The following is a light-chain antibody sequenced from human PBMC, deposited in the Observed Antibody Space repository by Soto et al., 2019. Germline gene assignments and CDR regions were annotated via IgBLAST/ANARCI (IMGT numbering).Light chain of an antibody. CDR2: AAS. V-gene: IGKV1-39*01. CDR3: QQSYITPLT. CDR1: RSITNY. Sequence: DIQMTQSTSSLSASVGDTVTITCRASRSITNYLNWYQQKPGKAPTLLIYAASILQSGVPSRFSGSGSGTGFNITINSLRPEDFATYYCQQSYITPLTFGGGTKVEIK. J-gene: IGKJ4*01.